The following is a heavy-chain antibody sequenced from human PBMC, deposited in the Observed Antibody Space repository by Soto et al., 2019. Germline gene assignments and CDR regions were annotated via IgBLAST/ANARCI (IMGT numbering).Heavy chain of an antibody. Sequence: GGSLSLSCAASGFSFSISPMHWVRQAPGKGLEWVAVISYDGSNKYYADSVKGRFTISRDNSKNTLYLQMNSLRAEDTAVYYCAKDQGAAAGTFGYWGQGTLVTVSS. CDR1: GFSFSISP. D-gene: IGHD6-13*01. CDR3: AKDQGAAAGTFGY. V-gene: IGHV3-30*04. J-gene: IGHJ4*02. CDR2: ISYDGSNK.